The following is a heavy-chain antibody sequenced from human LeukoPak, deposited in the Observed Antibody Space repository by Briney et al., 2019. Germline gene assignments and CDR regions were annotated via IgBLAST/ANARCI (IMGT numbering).Heavy chain of an antibody. CDR2: IYYSGST. D-gene: IGHD3-10*01. CDR3: ARHGRFTMVWGVIRSWFDP. CDR1: GGSISSSSYY. J-gene: IGHJ5*02. Sequence: PSETLSLTCTVSGGSISSSSYYWGWIRQPPGKGLEWIGSIYYSGSTYYNPSLKSRVTISVDTSKNQFSLKLSSVTAADTAVYYCARHGRFTMVWGVIRSWFDPWGQGTLVTVSS. V-gene: IGHV4-39*01.